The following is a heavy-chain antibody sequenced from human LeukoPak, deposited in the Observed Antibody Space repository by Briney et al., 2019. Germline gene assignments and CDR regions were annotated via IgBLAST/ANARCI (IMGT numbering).Heavy chain of an antibody. Sequence: PGRSLRLSCAASGFTFSSYGMHWVRQAPGKGLEWVAVISYDGSNKYYADSVKSRFTISRDNSKNTLYLQMNSLRAEDTAVYYCAKAFQKASLVNCSSTSCYSGTLYYYYGMDVWGQGTTVTVSS. J-gene: IGHJ6*02. CDR1: GFTFSSYG. CDR3: AKAFQKASLVNCSSTSCYSGTLYYYYGMDV. D-gene: IGHD2-2*01. V-gene: IGHV3-30*18. CDR2: ISYDGSNK.